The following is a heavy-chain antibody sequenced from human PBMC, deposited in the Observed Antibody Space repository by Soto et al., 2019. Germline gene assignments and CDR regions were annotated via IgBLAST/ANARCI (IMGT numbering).Heavy chain of an antibody. CDR1: GGTFSSYA. V-gene: IGHV1-69*12. D-gene: IGHD2-15*01. CDR2: IIPIFGTA. J-gene: IGHJ5*02. CDR3: ARVGYCSGGSCYPEVWFDP. Sequence: QVQLVQSGAAVKKPGSSVKVSCKASGGTFSSYAISWVRQAPGQGLEWMGGIIPIFGTANYAQKFQGRVTITADESTSTAYMERSSLRSEDTAVYYCARVGYCSGGSCYPEVWFDPWGQGTLVTVSS.